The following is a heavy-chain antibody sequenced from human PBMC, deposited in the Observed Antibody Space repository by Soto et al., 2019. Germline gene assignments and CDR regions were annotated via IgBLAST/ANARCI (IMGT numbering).Heavy chain of an antibody. V-gene: IGHV3-48*03. Sequence: EVQLVESGGGLVQPGGSLRLSCEASGFTFSSYDMNWVRQAPGKGLEWLSYISGSGRTVYYADSVKGRFTISRDSAKKSLFLQMDSLRAEDTAVYYCAKGKWGGVRFLEWPHPKYYYYYGMDVWGQGTTVTVSS. CDR2: ISGSGRTV. CDR3: AKGKWGGVRFLEWPHPKYYYYYGMDV. J-gene: IGHJ6*02. CDR1: GFTFSSYD. D-gene: IGHD3-3*01.